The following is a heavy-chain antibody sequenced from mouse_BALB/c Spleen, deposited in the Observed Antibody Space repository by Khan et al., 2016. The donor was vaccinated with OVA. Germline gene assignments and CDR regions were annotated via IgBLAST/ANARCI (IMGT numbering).Heavy chain of an antibody. CDR3: TIGNYPYCVMDY. Sequence: QVQLQQPGAELVKPGASVKLSCKASGYTFTSYWMHWMKLRPGQGFEWIGEINPNNGGTNYNERFKRKATLTVDKSSSTAYMQLSSLTSEDSAVYYCTIGNYPYCVMDYWGQGTSVTVSS. CDR1: GYTFTSYW. CDR2: INPNNGGT. J-gene: IGHJ4*01. D-gene: IGHD2-1*01. V-gene: IGHV1S81*02.